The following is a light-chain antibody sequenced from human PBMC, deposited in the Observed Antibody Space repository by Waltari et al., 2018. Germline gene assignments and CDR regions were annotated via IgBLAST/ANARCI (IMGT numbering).Light chain of an antibody. CDR3: QQYGSSPLT. Sequence: ETVLAQSPGTLSLSLGDSATLSCRASQSVSRDYLAWYQQKPGHAPRLLIYGASSRATGLPARFSGSGSGTDFTLTITRLEPEDFAVYYCQQYGSSPLTFGGGTKVDIK. J-gene: IGKJ4*01. V-gene: IGKV3-20*01. CDR1: QSVSRDY. CDR2: GAS.